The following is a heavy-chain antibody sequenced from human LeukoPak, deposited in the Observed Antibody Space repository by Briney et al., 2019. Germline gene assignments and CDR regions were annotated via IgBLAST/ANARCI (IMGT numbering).Heavy chain of an antibody. D-gene: IGHD5-18*01. CDR1: GGSISSGGYY. CDR3: ARVGYSHGNDY. Sequence: KSSQTLSLTCTVSGGSISSGGYYWSWIRQHPGKGLEWIGYIYYSGSTYYNPSLKSRVTISVDTSKNQFSLKLSSVTAADTAVYYCARVGYSHGNDYWGQGTLVTVSS. V-gene: IGHV4-31*03. CDR2: IYYSGST. J-gene: IGHJ4*02.